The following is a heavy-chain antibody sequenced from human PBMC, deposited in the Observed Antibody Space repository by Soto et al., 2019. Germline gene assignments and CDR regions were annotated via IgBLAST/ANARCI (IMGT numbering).Heavy chain of an antibody. CDR3: ARNRMTTVTRIDY. V-gene: IGHV4-39*01. D-gene: IGHD4-17*01. CDR1: GGSISSSSYY. J-gene: IGHJ4*02. Sequence: ASETLSLTCTVSGGSISSSSYYWGWIRQPPGKGLEWIGSIYYSGSTYYNPSLKSRVTISVDTSKNQFSLKLSSVTAADTAVYYCARNRMTTVTRIDYWGQGTLVTVSS. CDR2: IYYSGST.